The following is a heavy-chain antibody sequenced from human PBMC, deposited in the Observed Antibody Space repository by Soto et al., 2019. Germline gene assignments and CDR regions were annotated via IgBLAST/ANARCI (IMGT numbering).Heavy chain of an antibody. CDR2: IYYSGST. V-gene: IGHV4-31*03. Sequence: VQLQESGPGLVKPSQTLSLTCTVSGGSISSGGYYWSWIRQHPGKGLEWIGYIYYSGSTYYNPSLKSRVTISVVTSKNQFSRKLSSVTAAYTAVYYCARKDYYYSSGYYHYWYFDLWGRGTLLTVFS. J-gene: IGHJ2*01. D-gene: IGHD3-22*01. CDR1: GGSISSGGYY. CDR3: ARKDYYYSSGYYHYWYFDL.